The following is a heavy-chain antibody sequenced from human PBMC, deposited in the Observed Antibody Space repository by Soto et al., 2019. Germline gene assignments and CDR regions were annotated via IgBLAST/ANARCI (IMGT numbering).Heavy chain of an antibody. D-gene: IGHD2-8*02. J-gene: IGHJ4*02. Sequence: SETLSLTCTVSGGSISTYYWSWIRQPPGKGLEWIGYIYYSGSTNYNPSLKSRVTISVDTSKNQFSLKLSSVTAADTAVYYCARDKITGLFDYWGQGTLVTVSS. V-gene: IGHV4-59*12. CDR3: ARDKITGLFDY. CDR1: GGSISTYY. CDR2: IYYSGST.